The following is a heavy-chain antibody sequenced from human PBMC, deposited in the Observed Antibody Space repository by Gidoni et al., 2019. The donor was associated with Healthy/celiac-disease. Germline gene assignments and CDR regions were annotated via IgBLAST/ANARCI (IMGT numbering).Heavy chain of an antibody. J-gene: IGHJ6*02. V-gene: IGHV3-30*18. CDR3: AKDRAMIVGDYGMDV. CDR1: GFTFSSYG. D-gene: IGHD3-22*01. Sequence: QVQLVESGGGVVQPGRSLRLSCAASGFTFSSYGMHWVRQAPGKGLEWVAVISYDGSNKYYADSVKGRFTISRDNSKNTLYLQMNSLRAEDTAVYYCAKDRAMIVGDYGMDVWGQGTTVTVSS. CDR2: ISYDGSNK.